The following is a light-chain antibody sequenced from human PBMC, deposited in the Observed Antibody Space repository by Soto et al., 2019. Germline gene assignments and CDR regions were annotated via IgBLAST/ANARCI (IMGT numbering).Light chain of an antibody. CDR1: QGISSY. CDR3: QQLNSYPFT. CDR2: DAS. Sequence: MTQSPATLSLSIGDRVTITCRASQGISSYLAWYQQKPGKAPKLLIYDASTLQGGVPSRFSGSASGTDFTLTISSLQPEDFATYYCQQLNSYPFTFGQGTILEI. J-gene: IGKJ5*01. V-gene: IGKV1-9*01.